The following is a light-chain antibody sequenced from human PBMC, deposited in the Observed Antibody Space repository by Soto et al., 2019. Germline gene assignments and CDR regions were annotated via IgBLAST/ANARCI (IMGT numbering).Light chain of an antibody. Sequence: DIQMTQSPASLSASVGERFAITCRASQTISSYLNWYQQKAGAAPKLLIYSASTLQSGVPSRFSGSGFGTDYTLTISSLQPADFAVYYCQQTFRTPHTLGQGTKLDIK. J-gene: IGKJ2*01. CDR2: SAS. V-gene: IGKV1-39*01. CDR1: QTISSY. CDR3: QQTFRTPHT.